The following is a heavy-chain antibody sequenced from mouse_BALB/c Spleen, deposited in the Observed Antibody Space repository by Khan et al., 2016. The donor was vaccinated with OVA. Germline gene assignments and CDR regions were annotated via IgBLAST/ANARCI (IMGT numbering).Heavy chain of an antibody. Sequence: EVELVESGGDLVKPGGSLKLSCAASGFTFSTYGMSWVRQAPDKRLEWVATVSPDGSYTYYPDSVKGRFTISRDNAKNTLYLQMSGLRSEDTAMFYCTRLAYYYDSEGFAYWGQGTLVTVSA. J-gene: IGHJ3*01. CDR2: VSPDGSYT. V-gene: IGHV5-6*01. CDR3: TRLAYYYDSEGFAY. CDR1: GFTFSTYG. D-gene: IGHD1-1*01.